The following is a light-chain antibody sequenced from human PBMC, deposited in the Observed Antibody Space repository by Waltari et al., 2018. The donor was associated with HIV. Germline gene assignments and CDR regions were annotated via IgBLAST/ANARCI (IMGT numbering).Light chain of an antibody. Sequence: SYVLTQPPSVSVAPGKTARITCEGDNTGGKSVHWYQQKAGHAPVLVIYYDNDRPSGIPERFSGFNSGNTATLTISGVEAGDEADYYCQVWDSSSNHVVFGGGTKLTAL. CDR1: NTGGKS. J-gene: IGLJ3*02. V-gene: IGLV3-21*04. CDR2: YDN. CDR3: QVWDSSSNHVV.